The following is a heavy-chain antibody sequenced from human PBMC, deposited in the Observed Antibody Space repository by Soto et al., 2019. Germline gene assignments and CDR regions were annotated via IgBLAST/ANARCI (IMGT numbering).Heavy chain of an antibody. CDR2: IYATGTT. CDR1: GASISGFY. J-gene: IGHJ5*02. D-gene: IGHD1-1*01. V-gene: IGHV4-4*07. CDR3: VRDGTKTLRDWFDP. Sequence: SETLSLTCIVSGASISGFYWSWIRKSAGKGLEWIGRIYATGTTDYNPSLKSRVMMSVDTSKKQFSLKLRSVTAADTAVYYCVRDGTKTLRDWFDPWGQGISVTVSS.